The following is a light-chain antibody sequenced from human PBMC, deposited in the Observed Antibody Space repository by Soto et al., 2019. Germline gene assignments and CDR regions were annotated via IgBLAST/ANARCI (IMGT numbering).Light chain of an antibody. V-gene: IGLV1-47*01. CDR1: SSNIGSNY. Sequence: SVLTQPPSASGTPGQRVTISCSGSSSNIGSNYVYWYQQLPGTAPKLLIYRNNQRPSGVPDRFSGSKSGTSASLAITGLPSEDEGDYYCAAWDVSLRGQVFGGGTKLTVL. CDR3: AAWDVSLRGQV. J-gene: IGLJ3*02. CDR2: RNN.